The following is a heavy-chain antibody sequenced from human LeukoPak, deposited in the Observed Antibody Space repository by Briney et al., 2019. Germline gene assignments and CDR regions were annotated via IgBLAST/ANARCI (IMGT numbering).Heavy chain of an antibody. D-gene: IGHD4-17*01. CDR1: RFTFSSYS. CDR3: ARDKGGPTTAPDY. Sequence: GGSLRLSCAASRFTFSSYSMNWVRQAPGKGLEWVSSISSSGSYIYYADSVKGRFTISRDNAKNSLYLQMNSLRAEDTAVYYCARDKGGPTTAPDYWGQGTLVTVSS. J-gene: IGHJ4*02. V-gene: IGHV3-21*01. CDR2: ISSSGSYI.